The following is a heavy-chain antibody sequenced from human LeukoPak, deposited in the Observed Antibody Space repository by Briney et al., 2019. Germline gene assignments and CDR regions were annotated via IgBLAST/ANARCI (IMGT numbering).Heavy chain of an antibody. Sequence: ASVKVSCKXSGGTFSSYAISWVRQSPGQGLEWMGGIIPIFGTANYAQKFQGRVTITTDESTSTAYMELSSLRSEDTAVYYCAREVTRVGFDYWGQGTLVTVSS. CDR2: IIPIFGTA. V-gene: IGHV1-69*05. CDR1: GGTFSSYA. CDR3: AREVTRVGFDY. J-gene: IGHJ4*02. D-gene: IGHD4-23*01.